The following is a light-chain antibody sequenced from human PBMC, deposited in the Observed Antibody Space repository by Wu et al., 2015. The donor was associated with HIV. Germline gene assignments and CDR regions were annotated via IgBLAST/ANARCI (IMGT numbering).Light chain of an antibody. J-gene: IGKJ5*01. V-gene: IGKV3-20*01. CDR1: QSVSSSY. CDR3: QQYGSSPIT. Sequence: EIVLTQSPGTLSLSPGERATLSCRASQSVSSSYLAWYQQRPGQAPRLLIYGASNRATGIPDRFGGSGSGTDFTLTISRLDPEDFAVYFCQQYGSSPITFGPGTRLEVK. CDR2: GAS.